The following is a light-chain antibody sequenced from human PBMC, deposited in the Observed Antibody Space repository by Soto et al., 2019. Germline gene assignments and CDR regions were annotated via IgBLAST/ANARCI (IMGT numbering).Light chain of an antibody. J-gene: IGLJ3*02. CDR3: CSYAGNGAWV. CDR2: EVN. Sequence: QSALTQPASVSGSPGQSITISCAGSSGDVGNYDLLSWYQQIPGKAPKLIIFEVNRRPSGVSDRFSGSKSGNTASLTISGLQAEDEADFFCCSYAGNGAWVFGGGTKLTVL. V-gene: IGLV2-23*02. CDR1: SGDVGNYDL.